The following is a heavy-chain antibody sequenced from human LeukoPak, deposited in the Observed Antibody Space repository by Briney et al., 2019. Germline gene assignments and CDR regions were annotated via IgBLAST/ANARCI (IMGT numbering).Heavy chain of an antibody. Sequence: PGGSLRLSCAASGFTFDDYAMRWVRQAPGKGPEWVSLISWDGGSTYYADSVKGRFTISRDSSKNSLYLQMNSLRAEDTALYYCAKDKKQRSRALCYMDVWGKGTTVTVSS. V-gene: IGHV3-43D*03. CDR1: GFTFDDYA. J-gene: IGHJ6*03. CDR3: AKDKKQRSRALCYMDV. D-gene: IGHD5-18*01. CDR2: ISWDGGST.